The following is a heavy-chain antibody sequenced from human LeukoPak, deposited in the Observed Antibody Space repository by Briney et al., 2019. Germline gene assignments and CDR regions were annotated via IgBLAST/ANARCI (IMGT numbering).Heavy chain of an antibody. V-gene: IGHV4-31*03. D-gene: IGHD2-15*01. Sequence: SQTLSLTCTVSGGSIISGGYYWSWIRQHPGKGLEWIGYIYYSGSTYYNPSLKSRVTISVDTSKNQFSLKLSSVTAADTAVYYCARGNIVVVVAATSFDYWGQGTLVTVSS. J-gene: IGHJ4*02. CDR1: GGSIISGGYY. CDR3: ARGNIVVVVAATSFDY. CDR2: IYYSGST.